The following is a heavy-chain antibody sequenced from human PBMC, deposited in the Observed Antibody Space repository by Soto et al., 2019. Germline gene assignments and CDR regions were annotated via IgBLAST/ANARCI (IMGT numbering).Heavy chain of an antibody. Sequence: SVKVSCKASGGTFSSYAISWVRQAPGQGLEWMGGIIPFFATANYAQKFQGRVTITADESTSTAYMELSSLRSEDTAVYYCASGYYYDSSGYYPAEYFQHWGQGTLVTVSS. CDR1: GGTFSSYA. D-gene: IGHD3-22*01. CDR3: ASGYYYDSSGYYPAEYFQH. CDR2: IIPFFATA. J-gene: IGHJ1*01. V-gene: IGHV1-69*13.